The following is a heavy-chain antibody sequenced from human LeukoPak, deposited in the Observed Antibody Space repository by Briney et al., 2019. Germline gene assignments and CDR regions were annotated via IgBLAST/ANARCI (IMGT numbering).Heavy chain of an antibody. D-gene: IGHD2/OR15-2a*01. CDR1: GGSFSGYY. CDR3: ARLPSFLGVFYYYYYMDV. Sequence: SETLSLTCAVYGGSFSGYYWSWIRQPPGKGLEWIGEINHSGSTNYNPSLKSRVTISVDTSKNQFSLKLSSVTAADTAVYYCARLPSFLGVFYYYYYMDVWGKGTTVTVSS. V-gene: IGHV4-34*01. J-gene: IGHJ6*03. CDR2: INHSGST.